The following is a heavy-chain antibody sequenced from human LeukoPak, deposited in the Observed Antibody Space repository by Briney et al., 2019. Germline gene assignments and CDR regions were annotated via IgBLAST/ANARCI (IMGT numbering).Heavy chain of an antibody. D-gene: IGHD3-22*01. Sequence: QPGGSLRLACTASGFTFSSYSMSWVGQAPGKGLEWVANIKQDGSEKYYVDSVKGRFTISRDNAKNSLYLQMNSLRAEDTAVYYCAATLYYYDSSGYRSDYWGQGTLVTVSS. J-gene: IGHJ4*02. CDR2: IKQDGSEK. CDR3: AATLYYYDSSGYRSDY. CDR1: GFTFSSYS. V-gene: IGHV3-7*01.